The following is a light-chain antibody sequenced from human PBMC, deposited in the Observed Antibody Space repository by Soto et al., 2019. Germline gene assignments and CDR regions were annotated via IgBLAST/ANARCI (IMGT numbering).Light chain of an antibody. CDR1: QNIDYY. V-gene: IGKV1-39*01. Sequence: DIQMTQSPSSLSASVGDRVTITCRASQNIDYYLNWFQQKPGKAPKLLIHAASSLQSGVPTRFSGSGSGTEFSLTISSLQSEDFATYYCQQSYSSLRTFGQGTKLEIK. CDR3: QQSYSSLRT. J-gene: IGKJ2*01. CDR2: AAS.